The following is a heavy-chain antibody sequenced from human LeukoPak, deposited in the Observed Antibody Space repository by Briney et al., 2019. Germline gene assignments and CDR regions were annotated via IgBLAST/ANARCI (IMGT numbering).Heavy chain of an antibody. CDR3: ARAESGYEWEPSYFDY. CDR1: GFTFSDYY. V-gene: IGHV3-11*01. Sequence: GGSLRLSCAASGFTFSDYYMSWIRQAPVKGLEWVSYISSSGSTIYYADSVKGRFTISRDNAKNSLYLQMNSLRAEDTAVYYCARAESGYEWEPSYFDYWGQGTLVTVSS. CDR2: ISSSGSTI. J-gene: IGHJ4*02. D-gene: IGHD5-12*01.